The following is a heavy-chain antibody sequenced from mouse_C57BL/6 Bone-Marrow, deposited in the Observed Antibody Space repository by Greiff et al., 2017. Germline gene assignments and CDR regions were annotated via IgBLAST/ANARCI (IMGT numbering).Heavy chain of an antibody. J-gene: IGHJ1*03. CDR2: IDPSDSYT. D-gene: IGHD1-1*01. CDR3: SRYYGSSNWYVDV. V-gene: IGHV1-59*01. CDR1: GYTFTSYW. Sequence: VQLQQPGAELVRPGTSVKLSCKASGYTFTSYWMHWVKQRPGQGLEWIGVIDPSDSYTNYNQKFKGKAKLTVDTSSSTAYMQLSSLTSEDYAVYYCSRYYGSSNWYVDVWGTGTTVTVSA.